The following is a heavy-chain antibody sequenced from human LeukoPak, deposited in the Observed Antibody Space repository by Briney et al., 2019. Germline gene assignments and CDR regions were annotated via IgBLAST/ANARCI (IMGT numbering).Heavy chain of an antibody. CDR3: ARPSSAYKWELPFDL. V-gene: IGHV3-30*03. D-gene: IGHD1-26*01. CDR2: ISYHGGST. Sequence: TGGSLRLSCAASGFTFSSYGMHWVRQAPGKGLEWVAVISYHGGSTKYADSVEGRFTISRDNSKNIVYLEMNSLTTGDTAIYYCARPSSAYKWELPFDLWGQGTLVTVSS. CDR1: GFTFSSYG. J-gene: IGHJ5*02.